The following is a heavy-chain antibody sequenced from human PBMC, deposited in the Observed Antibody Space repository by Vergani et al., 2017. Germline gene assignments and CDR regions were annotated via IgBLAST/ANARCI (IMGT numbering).Heavy chain of an antibody. CDR2: INTNTGNP. CDR1: GYTLSRYS. Sequence: QVQLVQSGSELKKPGASVKVSCKASGYTLSRYSIYCVRQAPGQGLEWMGWINTNTGNPAYAQGFRGRFVFSLDTSVNTAYLQINNLRSDDTAVYYCAEDTVGAGYLDCWGQGSLVTVSS. V-gene: IGHV7-4-1*02. J-gene: IGHJ4*02. CDR3: AEDTVGAGYLDC.